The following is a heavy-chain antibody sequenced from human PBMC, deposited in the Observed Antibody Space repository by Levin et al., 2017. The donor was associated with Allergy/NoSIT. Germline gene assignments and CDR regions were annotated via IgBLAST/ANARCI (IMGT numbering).Heavy chain of an antibody. CDR1: GVSLTSSGVT. V-gene: IGHV2-5*02. CDR2: IYWDDDE. J-gene: IGHJ4*02. D-gene: IGHD6-19*01. Sequence: QTLSLTCTLSGVSLTSSGVTVGWVRQPPGKSLEWLAFIYWDDDERYSPSLRTRPTVPKATSKNQVILTLTNMHPADTPTYFCAHRDPSGWNSFDYWGRGSLVSVSS. CDR3: AHRDPSGWNSFDY.